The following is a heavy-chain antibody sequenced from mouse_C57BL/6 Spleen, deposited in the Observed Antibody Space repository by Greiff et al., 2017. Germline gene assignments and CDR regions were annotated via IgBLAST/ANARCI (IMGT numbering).Heavy chain of an antibody. J-gene: IGHJ3*01. V-gene: IGHV1-55*01. CDR1: GYTFTSYW. CDR2: IYPGSGST. CDR3: AVSTTVVAPFAY. D-gene: IGHD1-1*01. Sequence: QVQLQQPGAELVKPGASVKMSCKASGYTFTSYWITWVKQRPGQGLEWIGDIYPGSGSTNYNEKFKSKATLTVDKSSSTAYMQLSSLTSEDSSVXYCAVSTTVVAPFAYWGQGTLVTVSA.